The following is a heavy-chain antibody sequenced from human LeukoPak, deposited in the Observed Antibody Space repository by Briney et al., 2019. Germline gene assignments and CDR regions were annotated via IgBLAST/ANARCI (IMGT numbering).Heavy chain of an antibody. V-gene: IGHV1-69*05. CDR1: GGTFSSYA. J-gene: IGHJ4*02. CDR2: IIPIFGTA. CDR3: ANGYSSGWYFDY. D-gene: IGHD6-19*01. Sequence: SVKVSFKASGGTFSSYAISWVRQAPGQGLEWMGRIIPIFGTANYAQKFQGRVTITTDESTSTAYMELSSLRSEDTAVYYCANGYSSGWYFDYWGQGTLVTVSS.